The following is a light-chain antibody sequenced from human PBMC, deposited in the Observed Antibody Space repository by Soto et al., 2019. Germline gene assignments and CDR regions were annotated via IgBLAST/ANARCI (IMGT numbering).Light chain of an antibody. V-gene: IGLV1-44*01. CDR2: SNN. Sequence: QSVLTQPPSASGTPGQRVTISCSGSSSNIGSNTVNWYQQLPGTAPKLLIYSNNQRPSGVPDRFSGSKSGTSASLAISGLQSEDEADYYCAAWDDSLNEEVFGTGTTVTVL. CDR1: SSNIGSNT. J-gene: IGLJ1*01. CDR3: AAWDDSLNEEV.